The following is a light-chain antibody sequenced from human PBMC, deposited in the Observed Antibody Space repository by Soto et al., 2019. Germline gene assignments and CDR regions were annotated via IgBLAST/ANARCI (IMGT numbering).Light chain of an antibody. V-gene: IGKV1-5*01. J-gene: IGKJ1*01. Sequence: DFQMTQSPSTLSASVGDRVTITCRASQNIRSRLSWFQQKPGKAPKLLIYDASSLESGVPQRFSGSGSGTEFTLTISSLQPDDSATYYCQQYTNTNNPWMFGQGTKVDIK. CDR3: QQYTNTNNPWM. CDR2: DAS. CDR1: QNIRSR.